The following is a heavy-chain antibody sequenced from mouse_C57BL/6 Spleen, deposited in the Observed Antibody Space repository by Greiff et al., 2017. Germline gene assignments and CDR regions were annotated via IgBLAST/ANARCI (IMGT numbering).Heavy chain of an antibody. Sequence: QVQLQQPGAELVMPGASVKLSCKASGYTFTSYWMHWVKQRPGQGLEWIGEIDPSDSYTNYNQKFKGKSTLTVDKSSSTAYMQLSSLTSEDSAVYYGARTKAYPTDWYFDVWGTGTTVTVSS. CDR3: ARTKAYPTDWYFDV. V-gene: IGHV1-69*01. J-gene: IGHJ1*03. CDR2: IDPSDSYT. CDR1: GYTFTSYW. D-gene: IGHD1-1*01.